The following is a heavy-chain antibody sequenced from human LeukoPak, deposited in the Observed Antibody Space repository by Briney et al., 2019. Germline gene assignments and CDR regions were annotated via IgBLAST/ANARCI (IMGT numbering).Heavy chain of an antibody. D-gene: IGHD4-17*01. CDR1: GFTFSSYA. CDR2: IRYDGSNK. CDR3: ARGGDYGDYEGLRFDP. Sequence: GGSLRLSCAASGFTFSSYAIHWVRQAPGKGLEWVAFIRYDGSNKYYADSVKGRFTISRDNSKNTLYLQMNSLRAEDTAVYYCARGGDYGDYEGLRFDPWGQGTLVTVSS. V-gene: IGHV3-30*02. J-gene: IGHJ5*02.